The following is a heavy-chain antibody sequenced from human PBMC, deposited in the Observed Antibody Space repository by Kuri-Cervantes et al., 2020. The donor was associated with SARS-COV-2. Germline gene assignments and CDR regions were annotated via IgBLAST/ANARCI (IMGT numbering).Heavy chain of an antibody. CDR2: TSYLNGKA. V-gene: IGHV1-18*04. CDR1: GYPFNSFG. J-gene: IGHJ5*02. CDR3: ARHTAMTTLYGWFDP. Sequence: ASVKVSCKASGYPFNSFGITWVRQAPGQGLEWMGRTSYLNGKADYAQKIQGRVIMTRDTSTDTAYMELRNLRSDDTAVYYCARHTAMTTLYGWFDPWGQGTLVTVSS. D-gene: IGHD4-11*01.